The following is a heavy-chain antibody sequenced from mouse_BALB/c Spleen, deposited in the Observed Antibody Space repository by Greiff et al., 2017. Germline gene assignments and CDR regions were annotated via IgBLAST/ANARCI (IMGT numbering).Heavy chain of an antibody. CDR1: GFSLTSYG. D-gene: IGHD1-1*01. J-gene: IGHJ3*01. Sequence: VQLVESGPGLVAPSQSLSITCTVSGFSLTSYGVHWVRQPPGKGLEWLGVIWAGGSTNYNSALMSRLSISKDNSKSQVFLKMNSLQTDDTAMYYCARDQHYYGSSYGWFAYWGQGTLVTVSA. V-gene: IGHV2-9*02. CDR2: IWAGGST. CDR3: ARDQHYYGSSYGWFAY.